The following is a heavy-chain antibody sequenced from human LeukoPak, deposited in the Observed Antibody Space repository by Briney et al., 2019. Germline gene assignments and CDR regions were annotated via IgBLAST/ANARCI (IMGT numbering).Heavy chain of an antibody. CDR3: ARGVYIAAAQYGF. CDR1: GGSISSYY. Sequence: PSETLSLTCTVSGGSISSYYWSWIRQPPGKGLEWIGYIYYSGATNYNPSLKSRVTISVDTSKNQFSLKLSSVTAADTAVYYCARGVYIAAAQYGFWGQGTLVTVSS. J-gene: IGHJ4*02. V-gene: IGHV4-59*01. D-gene: IGHD6-13*01. CDR2: IYYSGAT.